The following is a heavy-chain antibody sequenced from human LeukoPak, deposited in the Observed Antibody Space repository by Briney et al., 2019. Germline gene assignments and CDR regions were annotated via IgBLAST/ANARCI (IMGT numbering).Heavy chain of an antibody. D-gene: IGHD3-10*01. CDR3: AFEDWFRFDS. V-gene: IGHV3-7*05. CDR2: ITQDGSQK. J-gene: IGHJ4*02. CDR1: GFSFSAYW. Sequence: GGSLRLSCAASGFSFSAYWMTWVRQAPGKGLEWVATITQDGSQKYYVDSVQGRFTISRDNAEKSLFLQVSSLRADDTAVYYCAFEDWFRFDSWGQGTLLTVSS.